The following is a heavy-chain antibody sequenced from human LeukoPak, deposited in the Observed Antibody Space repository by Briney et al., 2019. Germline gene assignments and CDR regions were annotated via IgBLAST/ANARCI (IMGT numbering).Heavy chain of an antibody. CDR2: IDPTDSYT. V-gene: IGHV5-10-1*01. J-gene: IGHJ4*02. CDR3: VSLARYRIDY. CDR1: GYSSNNYR. Sequence: GESLKISLKGSGYSSNNYRISWVRQIPGKGLEWMGTIDPTDSYTKYSPSFQGHVPLPLDTSISTAYLPWRGLRASDTAMYYCVSLARYRIDYWGQGALVTVCS. D-gene: IGHD3-16*02.